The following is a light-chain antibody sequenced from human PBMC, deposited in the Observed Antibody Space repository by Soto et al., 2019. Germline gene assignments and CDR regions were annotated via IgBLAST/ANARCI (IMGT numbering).Light chain of an antibody. Sequence: QSALTQPASVSGSPGQSITISCTGTSSDVGSYNLVSWYQQHPGKAPKLMIYEGSKRPSGVSIRFSGSKCGNTASLTISGLQAEDQADYYCCSYADSSPVVFGGGTKLTVL. V-gene: IGLV2-23*01. CDR1: SSDVGSYNL. J-gene: IGLJ2*01. CDR3: CSYADSSPVV. CDR2: EGS.